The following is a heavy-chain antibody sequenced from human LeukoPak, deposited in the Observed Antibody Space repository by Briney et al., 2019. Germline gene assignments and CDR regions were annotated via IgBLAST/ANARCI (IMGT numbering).Heavy chain of an antibody. Sequence: ASVKVSCKASGYTFSSYGMSWVRQAPGQGLEWMGWISGYNGYTKYAQKFQGRVTMTTETSTSTAYMELSRLRSDDTAVYYCAKTPDYGDYVFDYWGQGTLVTVSS. CDR2: ISGYNGYT. J-gene: IGHJ4*02. V-gene: IGHV1-18*01. CDR3: AKTPDYGDYVFDY. D-gene: IGHD4-17*01. CDR1: GYTFSSYG.